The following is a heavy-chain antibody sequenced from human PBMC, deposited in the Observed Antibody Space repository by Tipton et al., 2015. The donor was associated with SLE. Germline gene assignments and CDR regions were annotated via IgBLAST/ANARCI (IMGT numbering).Heavy chain of an antibody. Sequence: SGFTFGSYTMIWVRQAPGKGLEWVSGISHRDDVTWYADSVRGRFTISRDNSKNTLYLQMNSLRAEDTAVYYCAKKLTTSGYDWWGQGTLVTVSS. CDR2: ISHRDDVT. CDR1: GFTFGSYT. D-gene: IGHD5-12*01. CDR3: AKKLTTSGYDW. V-gene: IGHV3-23*01. J-gene: IGHJ4*02.